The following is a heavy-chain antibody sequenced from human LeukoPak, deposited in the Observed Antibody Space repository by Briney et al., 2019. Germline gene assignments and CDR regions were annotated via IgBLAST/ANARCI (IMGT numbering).Heavy chain of an antibody. CDR2: INPNSGGT. J-gene: IGHJ6*03. Sequence: ASVKVSCKASGYTFTGYYMHWVRQATGQGHEWMGWINPNSGGTNYAQNFQGRVTMTRDTSISTAYMELRSLRSDDTAVFYCARAFGSGTDYYYYMDVWGKGTTVTVSS. CDR1: GYTFTGYY. V-gene: IGHV1-2*02. D-gene: IGHD3-10*01. CDR3: ARAFGSGTDYYYYMDV.